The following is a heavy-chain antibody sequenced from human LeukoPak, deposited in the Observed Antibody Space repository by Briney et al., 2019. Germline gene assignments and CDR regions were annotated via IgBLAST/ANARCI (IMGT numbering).Heavy chain of an antibody. CDR1: GGSFSGYY. CDR2: FNHSGST. J-gene: IGHJ3*02. Sequence: SETLSLTCAVYGGSFSGYYWSWIRQPPGKGLEWMGEFNHSGSTNYNPSLKSRVTISVDTSKNQFSLKLSSVTAADTAVYYCARTPRGIAAAGTRGGAFDIWGQGTMVTVSS. D-gene: IGHD6-13*01. V-gene: IGHV4-34*01. CDR3: ARTPRGIAAAGTRGGAFDI.